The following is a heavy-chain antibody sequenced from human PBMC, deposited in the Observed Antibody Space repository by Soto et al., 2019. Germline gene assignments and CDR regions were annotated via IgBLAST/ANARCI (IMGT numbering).Heavy chain of an antibody. D-gene: IGHD3-3*01. CDR2: ISAYNGNT. J-gene: IGHJ4*02. CDR1: GYTFTIYG. V-gene: IGHV1-18*01. CDR3: ARGLDDFWSGYYFDY. Sequence: GASVTVSCKASGYTFTIYGIIWVRQAPGQGLEWMGWISAYNGNTNYAQKLQGRVTMTTDTSTSTAYMELRSLRSDDTAVYYCARGLDDFWSGYYFDYWGQGTLVTVSS.